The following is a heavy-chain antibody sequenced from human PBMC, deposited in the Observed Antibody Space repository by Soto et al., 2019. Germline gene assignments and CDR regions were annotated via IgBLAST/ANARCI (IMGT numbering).Heavy chain of an antibody. V-gene: IGHV3-66*01. D-gene: IGHD3-22*01. CDR3: ARNGDSSDYRGWFDP. CDR2: IYSGGTT. CDR1: VFTVSSNY. Sequence: GGSLRLSCAASVFTVSSNYMSWARQAPGKGLEWVSVIYSGGTTYYADSVKGRFTISRDNSKNTLYLQMNSLRAEDTAVYYCARNGDSSDYRGWFDPWGQGTLVTV. J-gene: IGHJ5*02.